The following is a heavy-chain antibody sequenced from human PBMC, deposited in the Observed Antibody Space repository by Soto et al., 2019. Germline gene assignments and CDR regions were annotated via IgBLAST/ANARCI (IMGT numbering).Heavy chain of an antibody. CDR1: GGSIRSYY. J-gene: IGHJ4*02. CDR2: MHTSGST. CDR3: ARASMPKAHFDY. Sequence: SATLSLTCTVSGGSIRSYYWSWIRQPAGKGLEWIGRMHTSGSTNYNPSLKSRVTISVDMSKNQISLKLTSVTAADTALYYCARASMPKAHFDYWGQGTLVTAPQ. V-gene: IGHV4-4*07. D-gene: IGHD2-2*01.